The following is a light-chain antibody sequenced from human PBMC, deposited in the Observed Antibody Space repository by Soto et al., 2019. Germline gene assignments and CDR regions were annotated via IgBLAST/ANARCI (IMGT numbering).Light chain of an antibody. CDR1: NGDVGSYNL. CDR2: EVS. CDR3: CSYAGSYTYV. Sequence: QSALTQPASVSGSPGQSIIISCTGANGDVGSYNLVSWYQQHPGKAPKLMIYEVSKRPSGVSNRFSGSKSGNTASLTISELQSEDEADYYCCSYAGSYTYVFGIGTKLTVL. V-gene: IGLV2-23*02. J-gene: IGLJ1*01.